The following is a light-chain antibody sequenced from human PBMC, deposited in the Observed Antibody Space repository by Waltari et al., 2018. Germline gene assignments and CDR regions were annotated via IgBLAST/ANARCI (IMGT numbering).Light chain of an antibody. V-gene: IGLV2-14*01. CDR3: SSYTSATTLSVV. CDR2: EVS. CDR1: RGDVGGYNY. Sequence: QSALTQPASVSGSPGQSITISCTGTRGDVGGYNYVSWYQQHAGKAPKVIIYEVSNRPSGVSTRFSASKSGDTASLTISGLQAEDEATYYCSSYTSATTLSVVFGGGTK. J-gene: IGLJ2*01.